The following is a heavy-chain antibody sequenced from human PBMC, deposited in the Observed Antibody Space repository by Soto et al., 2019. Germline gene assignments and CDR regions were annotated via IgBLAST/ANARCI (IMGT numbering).Heavy chain of an antibody. J-gene: IGHJ6*01. CDR3: AKVVRADSTSSNFYYYSGMDV. Sequence: QVQMEEAGGGVVQPGRSLRLSCAASGFSFSTYGMHWVRQAPGKGLEWMAVISNDGSNKYYADSVNGRVTISRDKSKETLFLQMNSLRGEDTAGHYCAKVVRADSTSSNFYYYSGMDVWWQGTTVTV. V-gene: IGHV3-30*18. D-gene: IGHD6-6*01. CDR2: ISNDGSNK. CDR1: GFSFSTYG.